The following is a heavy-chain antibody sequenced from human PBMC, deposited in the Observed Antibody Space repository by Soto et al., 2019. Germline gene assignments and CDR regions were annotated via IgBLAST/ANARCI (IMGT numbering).Heavy chain of an antibody. D-gene: IGHD2-15*01. CDR2: IIPILGIA. CDR1: GGTFSSYT. CDR3: ASRSNCSGGSCYSAEYFQH. J-gene: IGHJ1*01. V-gene: IGHV1-69*02. Sequence: ASVKVSCKASGGTFSSYTISWVRQAPGQGLEWMGRIIPILGIANYAQKFQGRVTITADKSTSTAYMELSSLRSEDTAVYYCASRSNCSGGSCYSAEYFQHWGQGTLVTVSS.